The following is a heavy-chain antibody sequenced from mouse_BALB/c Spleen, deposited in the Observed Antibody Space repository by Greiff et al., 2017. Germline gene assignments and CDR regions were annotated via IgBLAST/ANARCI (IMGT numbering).Heavy chain of an antibody. Sequence: VKLVESGPGLVAPSQSLSITCTVSGFSLTGYGVHWVRQPPGKGLEWLGMIWGDGSTDYNSALISRLSISKDNSKNQVFLKMNSLQTDDTAGYYCGRDRDRDRCFDVWGEGTTVTVSA. CDR3: GRDRDRDRCFDV. CDR2: IWGDGST. V-gene: IGHV2-6-7*01. J-gene: IGHJ1*01. D-gene: IGHD2-13*01. CDR1: GFSLTGYG.